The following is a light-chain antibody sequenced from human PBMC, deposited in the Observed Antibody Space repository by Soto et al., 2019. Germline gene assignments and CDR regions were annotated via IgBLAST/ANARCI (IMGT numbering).Light chain of an antibody. CDR2: DAS. V-gene: IGKV3-11*01. CDR3: QQRSNWPPIT. J-gene: IGKJ5*01. Sequence: EIVLTQSPGTLSLSPGERATLSCRASRNISNYLAWYQQKPGQAPRLLIYDASNRATGIPDRFSGSGSGTDFTLTISSLEPEDFAVYYCQQRSNWPPITFGQGTRLEIK. CDR1: RNISNY.